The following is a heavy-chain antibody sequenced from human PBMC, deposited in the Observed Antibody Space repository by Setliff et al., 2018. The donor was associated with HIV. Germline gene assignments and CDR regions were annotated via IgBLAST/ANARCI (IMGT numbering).Heavy chain of an antibody. V-gene: IGHV1-2*02. D-gene: IGHD3-10*01. CDR1: GYTFTGYY. CDR3: ARDVFAYYYGSGSYIDY. CDR2: INPNSGGT. Sequence: ASVKVSCKASGYTFTGYYMHWVRQAPGQGLEWMGWINPNSGGTNYAQKFQGRVTMTRDTSISTAYMELSRLRSDDTAVYYCARDVFAYYYGSGSYIDYWGLGTLVTVSS. J-gene: IGHJ4*02.